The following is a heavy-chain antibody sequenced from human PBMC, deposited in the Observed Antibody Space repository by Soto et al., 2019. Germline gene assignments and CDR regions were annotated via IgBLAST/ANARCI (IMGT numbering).Heavy chain of an antibody. V-gene: IGHV1-69*13. J-gene: IGHJ6*02. CDR3: ARGGYRGYDFLLDV. CDR2: IIPILDTA. D-gene: IGHD5-12*01. CDR1: GDTFSSYP. Sequence: SSVKVSCKASGDTFSSYPISWVRQAPGQGLEWMGGIIPILDTANYAQKIQGRVTITADESTSTAYMELSSLRSEDTAVYYCARGGYRGYDFLLDVWGQGTTVTVSS.